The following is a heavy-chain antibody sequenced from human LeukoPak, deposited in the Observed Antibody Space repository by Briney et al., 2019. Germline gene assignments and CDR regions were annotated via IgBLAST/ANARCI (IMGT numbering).Heavy chain of an antibody. J-gene: IGHJ4*02. D-gene: IGHD6-13*01. Sequence: SETLSLTCTVSGGSISSYYWSWIRQPPRKGLEWIGYIYYSGSTNYNPSLKSRVTISVDTSKNQFSLKLSSVTAADTAVYYCAREESSSWHTAHYFDYWGQGTLVTVSS. CDR2: IYYSGST. CDR1: GGSISSYY. CDR3: AREESSSWHTAHYFDY. V-gene: IGHV4-59*01.